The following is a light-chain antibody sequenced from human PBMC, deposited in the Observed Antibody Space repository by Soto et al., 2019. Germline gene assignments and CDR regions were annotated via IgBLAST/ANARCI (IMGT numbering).Light chain of an antibody. J-gene: IGKJ2*01. CDR1: QSVSSN. V-gene: IGKV3-15*01. Sequence: EIVMTQSPATLSVPPGESATLSCRASQSVSSNLAWYQQKPGQAPRLLIYGASTRATGIPARFSGSGSGTEFTLTISSLQSEDFAVYYCQHYNNWPPMYTFGQGTKLEIK. CDR3: QHYNNWPPMYT. CDR2: GAS.